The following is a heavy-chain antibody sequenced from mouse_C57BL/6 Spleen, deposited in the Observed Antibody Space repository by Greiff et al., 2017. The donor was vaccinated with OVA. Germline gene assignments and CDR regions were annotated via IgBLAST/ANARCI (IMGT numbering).Heavy chain of an antibody. Sequence: QVQLQQPGAELVMPGASVKLSCKASGYTFTSYWMHWVKQRPGQGLEWIGEIDPSDSYTNYNQKFKGKSTLTVDKSSSTAYMQLSSLTSEDSAVYYCARFDYAVGFDYWGQGTTLTVSS. CDR3: ARFDYAVGFDY. V-gene: IGHV1-69*01. D-gene: IGHD2-4*01. CDR1: GYTFTSYW. J-gene: IGHJ2*01. CDR2: IDPSDSYT.